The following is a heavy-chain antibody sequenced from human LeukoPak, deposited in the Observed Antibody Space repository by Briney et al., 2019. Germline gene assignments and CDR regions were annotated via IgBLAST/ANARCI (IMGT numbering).Heavy chain of an antibody. V-gene: IGHV4-61*02. J-gene: IGHJ4*02. CDR1: GGSISSGSYY. CDR3: ARGWLQIPFDY. CDR2: IYTSGST. D-gene: IGHD5-24*01. Sequence: SQTLSLNCTVSGGSISSGSYYWSWIRQPAGKGLEWIGRIYTSGSTNYNPSLKSRVTISVDTSKNQFSLKLSSVTAADTAVYYCARGWLQIPFDYWGQGTLVTVSS.